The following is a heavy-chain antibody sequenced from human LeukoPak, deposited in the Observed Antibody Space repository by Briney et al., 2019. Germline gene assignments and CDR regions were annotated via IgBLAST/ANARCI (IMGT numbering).Heavy chain of an antibody. V-gene: IGHV3-11*01. CDR2: ISSSGSTI. D-gene: IGHD6-19*01. J-gene: IGHJ6*03. CDR1: GFTFSDYY. Sequence: GGSLRLSCAASGFTFSDYYMSWIRQAPGKGLEWVSYISSSGSTIYYADSVKGRFTISRDNAKNSLYLQMNSLRAEDTAVYYCARWLHYYYYYMDVWGKGTTVTVSS. CDR3: ARWLHYYYYYMDV.